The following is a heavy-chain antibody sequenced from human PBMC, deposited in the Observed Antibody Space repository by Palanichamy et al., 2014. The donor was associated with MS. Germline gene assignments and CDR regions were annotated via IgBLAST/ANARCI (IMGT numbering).Heavy chain of an antibody. D-gene: IGHD2-2*01. Sequence: EVQLVESGGGLVKPGGSLRLSCAASGFTFSSYSMNWVRQAPGKGLEWVSSISSSSSYIYYADSVRGRFTISRDNAKNSLYLQMSSLRAEDTAVYYCARDMALGYDDYWGQGTLVTVSS. J-gene: IGHJ4*02. V-gene: IGHV3-21*01. CDR3: ARDMALGYDDY. CDR2: ISSSSSYI. CDR1: GFTFSSYS.